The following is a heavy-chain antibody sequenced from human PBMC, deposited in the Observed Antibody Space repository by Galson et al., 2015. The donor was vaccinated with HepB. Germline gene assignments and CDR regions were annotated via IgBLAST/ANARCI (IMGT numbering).Heavy chain of an antibody. Sequence: SLRLSCAASGFTFNICAMSWVRQTPGKGLEWVSSISSTGGTTYYADSVKGRFTISRDNSKNTLYLQLNSLGAEDTAVYYCAKVGGVKIAAADSTTYWGQGTLVTVSS. D-gene: IGHD6-13*01. J-gene: IGHJ4*02. V-gene: IGHV3-23*01. CDR2: ISSTGGTT. CDR3: AKVGGVKIAAADSTTY. CDR1: GFTFNICA.